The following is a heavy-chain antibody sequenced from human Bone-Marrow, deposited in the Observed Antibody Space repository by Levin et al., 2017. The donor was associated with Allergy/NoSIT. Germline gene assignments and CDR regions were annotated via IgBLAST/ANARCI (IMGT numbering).Heavy chain of an antibody. V-gene: IGHV3-53*01. Sequence: PGGSLRLSCAVSGFSVSNNYMTWVRQAPGKGLEWVSLIYSGGSTSYADSVRGRFTISRDNAQNSLYLQMNSLRVQDTDVYYCAGGPQRGYWGPGALVTVSS. CDR2: IYSGGST. CDR3: AGGPQRGY. J-gene: IGHJ4*02. CDR1: GFSVSNNY. D-gene: IGHD6-25*01.